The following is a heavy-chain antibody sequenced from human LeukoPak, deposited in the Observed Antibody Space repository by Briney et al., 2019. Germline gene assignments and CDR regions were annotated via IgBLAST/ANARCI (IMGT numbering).Heavy chain of an antibody. V-gene: IGHV4-34*01. Sequence: PSETLSLTCAVYGGSFSGDYWSWIRQPPGKGLEWIGEINHSGSTNCNPSLKSRVTISVDTSKNQFSLNLSSVTAADTAVYYCARDRGTWNDDGFDYWGQGTLVTVSS. J-gene: IGHJ4*02. CDR3: ARDRGTWNDDGFDY. CDR1: GGSFSGDY. CDR2: INHSGST. D-gene: IGHD1-1*01.